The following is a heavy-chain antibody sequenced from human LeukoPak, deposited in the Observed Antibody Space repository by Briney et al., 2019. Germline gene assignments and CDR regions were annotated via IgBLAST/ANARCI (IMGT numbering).Heavy chain of an antibody. J-gene: IGHJ6*02. CDR2: IYPGDSDT. Sequence: GESLKISCKGSGYSFTSYWIGWVRQMPGKGLEWMGIIYPGDSDTRYSPSFQGQVTISVDKSISTAYLQWSSLKASDTAMYYCARLGGSYFYYYYGMDVWGQGTTVTVSS. V-gene: IGHV5-51*01. CDR3: ARLGGSYFYYYYGMDV. CDR1: GYSFTSYW. D-gene: IGHD1-26*01.